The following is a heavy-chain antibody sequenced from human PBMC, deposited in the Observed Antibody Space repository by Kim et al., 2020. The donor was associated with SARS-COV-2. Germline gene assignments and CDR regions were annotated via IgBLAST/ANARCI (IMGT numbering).Heavy chain of an antibody. CDR3: ALDLDGSSWALAPRPFDF. V-gene: IGHV1-46*01. J-gene: IGHJ3*01. CDR1: GYTFSSHF. Sequence: ASVKVSCKSSGYTFSSHFIHWVRQAPGQGLEWMGIISPSSGVSSNAQDIAGRVTMTSDTSTRTVFMELSRLRLDDTAVYYCALDLDGSSWALAPRPFDFW. CDR2: ISPSSGVS. D-gene: IGHD3-3*01.